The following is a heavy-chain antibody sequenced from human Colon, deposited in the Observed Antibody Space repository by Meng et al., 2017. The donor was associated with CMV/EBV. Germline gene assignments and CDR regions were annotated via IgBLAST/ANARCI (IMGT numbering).Heavy chain of an antibody. V-gene: IGHV3-30*04. D-gene: IGHD6-19*01. CDR2: ISYDGSNK. Sequence: GESLKISCAASGFTFSSYAMHWVRQAPGKGLEWVAVISYDGSNKYYADSVKGRFTISRDNSKNTLYLQMNSLRAEDTAVYYCAREDKQWLVATPYDYWGQGTLVTVSS. CDR1: GFTFSSYA. CDR3: AREDKQWLVATPYDY. J-gene: IGHJ4*02.